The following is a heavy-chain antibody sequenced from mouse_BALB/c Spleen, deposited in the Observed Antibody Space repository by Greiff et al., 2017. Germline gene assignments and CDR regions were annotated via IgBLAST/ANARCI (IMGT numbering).Heavy chain of an antibody. CDR1: GYTFTSYV. V-gene: IGHV1-14*01. D-gene: IGHD1-2*01. J-gene: IGHJ2*01. CDR2: INPYNDGT. CDR3: ARQEIHYYGYDY. Sequence: VHVKQSGPELVKPGASVKMSCKASGYTFTSYVMHWVKQKPGQGLEWIGYINPYNDGTKYNEKFKGKATLTSDKSSSTAYMELSSLTSEDSAVYYCARQEIHYYGYDYWGQGTTLTVSS.